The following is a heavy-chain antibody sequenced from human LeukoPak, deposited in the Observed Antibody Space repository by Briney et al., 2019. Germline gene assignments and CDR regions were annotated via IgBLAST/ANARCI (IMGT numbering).Heavy chain of an antibody. J-gene: IGHJ1*01. CDR3: ARWSSCGGDCYVLQH. V-gene: IGHV4-59*01. D-gene: IGHD2-21*02. CDR2: IYYSGST. CDR1: GGSISSYY. Sequence: SETLSLTCTVSGGSISSYYWSWIRQPPGKGLEWIGYIYYSGSTYYNPSLKSRVTISVDTSKSQFSLKLSSVTAADTAVYYCARWSSCGGDCYVLQHWGQGTLVTVSS.